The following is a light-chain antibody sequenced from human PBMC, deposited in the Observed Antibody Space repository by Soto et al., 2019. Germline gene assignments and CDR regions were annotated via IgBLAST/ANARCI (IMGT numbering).Light chain of an antibody. J-gene: IGKJ4*01. CDR3: QQSYSTLT. V-gene: IGKV1-39*01. CDR2: AAS. CDR1: QSISIY. Sequence: DIQMTQSPSSLSASVGDRVTITCRASQSISIYLNWYQQKPGKAPKLLIYAASSLQSGVPSRFSGSGSGTDFTLTISSLQPADFATYYCQQSYSTLTFGGGTKVEIK.